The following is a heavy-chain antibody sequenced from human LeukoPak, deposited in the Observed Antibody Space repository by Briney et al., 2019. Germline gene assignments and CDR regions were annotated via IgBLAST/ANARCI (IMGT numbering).Heavy chain of an antibody. J-gene: IGHJ4*02. CDR2: IRYDGRNK. D-gene: IGHD6-19*01. V-gene: IGHV3-30*02. CDR3: AKDKQWLAPRVGTRPLDY. Sequence: PGGSLRLSCAAAGLTFSNYGMHWVRQAPGKGLQWVAYIRYDGRNKYSADSVKGRFTIYRDNSKSTLYLQMNSLRAEDTAVYYCAKDKQWLAPRVGTRPLDYWGQGTLVTVSS. CDR1: GLTFSNYG.